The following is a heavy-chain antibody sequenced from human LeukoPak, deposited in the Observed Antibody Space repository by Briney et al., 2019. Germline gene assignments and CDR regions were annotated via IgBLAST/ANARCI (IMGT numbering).Heavy chain of an antibody. V-gene: IGHV1-8*01. Sequence: AAVKVSCKACGCTFTRCDLNGVGQATGREVEWMGWMNPNSGSTRYAQKIQDRVTRTRTTPISTAHMQLSSLRSEDTAVYYCPRRSDHYDYVWGSYRYFGFDPWGQGTLVTVSS. CDR3: PRRSDHYDYVWGSYRYFGFDP. D-gene: IGHD3-16*02. CDR1: GCTFTRCD. J-gene: IGHJ5*02. CDR2: MNPNSGST.